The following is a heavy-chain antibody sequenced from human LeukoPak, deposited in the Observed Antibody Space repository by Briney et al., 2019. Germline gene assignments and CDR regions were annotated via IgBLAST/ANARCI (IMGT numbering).Heavy chain of an antibody. D-gene: IGHD3-22*01. J-gene: IGHJ4*02. CDR1: GFTFTTYG. V-gene: IGHV3-21*01. CDR2: ISSSSSYI. Sequence: GESLRLSCAASGFTFTTYGMHWVRQSPGKGLEWVSSISSSSSYIYYADSVKGRFTISRDNAKNSLYLQMNSLRAEDTAVYYCARDYYGALWGQGTLVTVSS. CDR3: ARDYYGAL.